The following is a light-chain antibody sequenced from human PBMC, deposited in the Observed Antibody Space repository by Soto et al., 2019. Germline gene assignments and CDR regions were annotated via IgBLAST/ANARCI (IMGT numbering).Light chain of an antibody. Sequence: EIVMTQSPATLSVSPGERATVSCRASQSINSNLAWYQQKPGQAPRLLIYGPSARATGIPARFSGSGSGTEFTLTISSLQSEDFAVYYCQQYNIWPYTFGQGTTLEMK. J-gene: IGKJ2*01. CDR1: QSINSN. CDR2: GPS. CDR3: QQYNIWPYT. V-gene: IGKV3-15*01.